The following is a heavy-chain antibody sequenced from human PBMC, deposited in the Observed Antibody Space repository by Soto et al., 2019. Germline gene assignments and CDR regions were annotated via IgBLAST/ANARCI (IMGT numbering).Heavy chain of an antibody. V-gene: IGHV4-4*07. CDR3: ARGQRFYDSFDH. CDR1: GGAISGYY. J-gene: IGHJ5*02. Sequence: ETLSLTCTVSGGAISGYYWTWIRQSAGKGLEWIGRIYSSGGTKYNPSLQSRVTMSLDTSKNQFSLRLSSVTAADTAVYYCARGQRFYDSFDHWGQGTLVTVSS. CDR2: IYSSGGT. D-gene: IGHD3-3*01.